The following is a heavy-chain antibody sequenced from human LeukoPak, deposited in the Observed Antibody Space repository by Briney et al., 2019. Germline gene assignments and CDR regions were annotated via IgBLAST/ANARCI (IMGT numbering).Heavy chain of an antibody. CDR1: GYNFASYW. CDR2: IFPGDSDS. J-gene: IGHJ4*02. Sequence: GESLKISCMGSGYNFASYWIGWVRQMPGKGLEWMGIIFPGDSDSRYSPSFQGQVTLSADRSISTAYLQWSSLKASDTAMYYCARLDSYESGPRRWGQGTLVTVSS. D-gene: IGHD3-10*01. CDR3: ARLDSYESGPRR. V-gene: IGHV5-51*01.